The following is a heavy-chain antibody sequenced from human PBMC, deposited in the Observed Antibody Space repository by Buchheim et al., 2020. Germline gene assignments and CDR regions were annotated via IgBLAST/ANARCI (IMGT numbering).Heavy chain of an antibody. D-gene: IGHD5-24*01. CDR1: GFTFDDYA. CDR3: TKDREIGWLQPYYGMDV. CDR2: LSWDGNST. V-gene: IGHV3-43D*03. J-gene: IGHJ6*02. Sequence: EVQLVESGGVVVQHGGSLRLSCAASGFTFDDYAMHWVRQAPGKGLEWVSLLSWDGNSTYYADFVKGRFTISRDNSKNSVYLQMNSLRAEDTALYYCTKDREIGWLQPYYGMDVWGQGTT.